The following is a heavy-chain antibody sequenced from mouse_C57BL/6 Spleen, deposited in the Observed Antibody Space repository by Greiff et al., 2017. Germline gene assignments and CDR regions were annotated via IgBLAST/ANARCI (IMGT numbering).Heavy chain of an antibody. CDR2: IYPRSGNT. CDR3: ATLYYDYSYYFDY. V-gene: IGHV1-81*01. D-gene: IGHD2-4*01. CDR1: GYTFTSYG. J-gene: IGHJ2*01. Sequence: VQLKQSGAELARPGASVKLSCKASGYTFTSYGISWVKQRTGQGLEWIGEIYPRSGNTYYNEKFKGKATLTADKSSSTAYMELRSLTSEDSAVHFCATLYYDYSYYFDYWGQGTTLTVSS.